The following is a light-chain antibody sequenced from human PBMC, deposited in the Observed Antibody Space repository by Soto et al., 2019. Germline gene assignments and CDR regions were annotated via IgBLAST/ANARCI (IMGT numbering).Light chain of an antibody. CDR3: AAWDDSLNGSWV. Sequence: QSVLTQPPSASGTPGQRVTISCSGSSSNIGSNYVYWYQQLPGTAPKLLIYRNNQRPSGVPDRFSGSKSGTSASLAISGLQSEDEADYYCAAWDDSLNGSWVFGGGTKLTVL. V-gene: IGLV1-47*01. CDR2: RNN. CDR1: SSNIGSNY. J-gene: IGLJ3*02.